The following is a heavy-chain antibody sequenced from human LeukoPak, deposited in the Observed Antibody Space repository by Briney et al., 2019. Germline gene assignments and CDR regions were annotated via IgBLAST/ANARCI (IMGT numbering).Heavy chain of an antibody. V-gene: IGHV4-61*02. CDR2: IYTSGST. J-gene: IGHJ4*02. CDR3: FWGSNPRNNFDY. D-gene: IGHD3-16*01. CDR1: GGSISSGSYY. Sequence: SQTLSLTCTVSGGSISSGSYYWSWIRQPAGKGLEWIGRIYTSGSTNYNPSLKSRVTISVDTSKNQFSLKLSSVTAADTAVYFCFWGSNPRNNFDYWAREPWSPSPQ.